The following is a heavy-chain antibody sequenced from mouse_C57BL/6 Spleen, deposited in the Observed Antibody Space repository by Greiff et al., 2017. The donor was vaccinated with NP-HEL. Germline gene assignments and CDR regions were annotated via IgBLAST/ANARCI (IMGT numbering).Heavy chain of an antibody. D-gene: IGHD3-3*01. Sequence: QVQLQQPGAELVRPGSSVKLSCKASGYTFTSYWMDWVKQRPGQGLEWIGNIYPSDSETHYNPKFKDKATLTVDKSSSTAYMQLSSLTSEDSAVYYCARRGPREYYFDYWGQGTTLTVSS. V-gene: IGHV1-61*01. CDR2: IYPSDSET. CDR3: ARRGPREYYFDY. CDR1: GYTFTSYW. J-gene: IGHJ2*01.